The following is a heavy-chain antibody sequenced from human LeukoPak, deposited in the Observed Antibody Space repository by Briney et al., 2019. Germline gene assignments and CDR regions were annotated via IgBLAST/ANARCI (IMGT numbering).Heavy chain of an antibody. V-gene: IGHV1-2*02. CDR2: INPNSGGT. CDR3: ARVAGTTGSWFDP. CDR1: GYTFTGYY. D-gene: IGHD1-7*01. J-gene: IGHJ5*02. Sequence: ASVKVSCKASGYTFTGYYIHWVRQAPGQGLEWMGWINPNSGGTNYAQKFQGRVTMTRDTSISTAYMELSRLRSDDTAVYYCARVAGTTGSWFDPWGQGTLVTVSS.